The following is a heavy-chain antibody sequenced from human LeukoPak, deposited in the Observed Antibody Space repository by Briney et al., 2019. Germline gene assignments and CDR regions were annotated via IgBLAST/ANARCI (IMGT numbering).Heavy chain of an antibody. CDR1: GYTFTSYA. J-gene: IGHJ4*02. CDR3: AEGSSVEGFDY. CDR2: INTNTGNP. Sequence: GASVKVSCKASGYTFTSYAMNWVRQAPGQGLEGMGWINTNTGNPTYAQGFTGRFVFSLETSVSTAYLQISSLKAEDTAVYYCAEGSSVEGFDYWGQGTLVTVSS. V-gene: IGHV7-4-1*02. D-gene: IGHD6-25*01.